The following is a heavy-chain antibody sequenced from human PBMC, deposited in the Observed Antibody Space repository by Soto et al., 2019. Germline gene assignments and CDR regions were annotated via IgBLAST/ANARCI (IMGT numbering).Heavy chain of an antibody. J-gene: IGHJ4*02. CDR3: AKAGSYYLLFDY. CDR1: GGTFSIYD. D-gene: IGHD1-26*01. CDR2: ISSRDTFI. V-gene: IGHV3-21*04. Sequence: GGSLRLSCAASGGTFSIYDCNSVRPAPGKGLEWVSSISSRDTFIYYAESVKGRFTISRDNAKNSVYLQMNSLRAEDTAVYYCAKAGSYYLLFDYWGQGTLVTVSS.